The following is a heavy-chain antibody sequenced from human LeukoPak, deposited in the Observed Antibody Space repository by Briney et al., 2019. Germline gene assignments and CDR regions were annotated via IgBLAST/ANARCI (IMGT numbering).Heavy chain of an antibody. CDR3: ARARYCSSTNCYKDY. V-gene: IGHV3-7*01. D-gene: IGHD2-2*02. Sequence: GGSLRLSCAASGFTSSTYWMSWVRQAPGKGLEWVANIKQDGSEKYYVDSVKGRFTISRDSAKNSLYLQMDSLRAEDTAVYYCARARYCSSTNCYKDYWGQGTLVTVSS. CDR2: IKQDGSEK. CDR1: GFTSSTYW. J-gene: IGHJ4*02.